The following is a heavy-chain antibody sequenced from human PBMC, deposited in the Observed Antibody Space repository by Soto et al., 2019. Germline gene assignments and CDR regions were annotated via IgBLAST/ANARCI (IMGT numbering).Heavy chain of an antibody. D-gene: IGHD6-6*01. V-gene: IGHV3-30-3*01. Sequence: RDSRTASEGKFISYGSHWTRQAPGKGLEWVAVISYDGSNKYYADSVKGRFTISRDNSKNTLYLQMNSLRAEDTAVYYCAREYSSSSYYYYYGMDVWGQGTTVTVSS. CDR2: ISYDGSNK. CDR3: AREYSSSSYYYYYGMDV. CDR1: EGKFISYG. J-gene: IGHJ6*02.